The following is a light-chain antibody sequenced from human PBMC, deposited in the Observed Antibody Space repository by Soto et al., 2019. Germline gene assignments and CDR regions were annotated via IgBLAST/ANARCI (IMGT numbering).Light chain of an antibody. CDR2: GAS. Sequence: EIVLTQSPGTLSLSPGERATLSCRASQSISSSYLASYQQKSGQAPRLLIYGASSRATGTPDRFSGSGSGTEFTLTISRLEREDLAVYYCQQYYSSPWTFGLGTKVEIK. J-gene: IGKJ1*01. CDR1: QSISSSY. CDR3: QQYYSSPWT. V-gene: IGKV3-20*01.